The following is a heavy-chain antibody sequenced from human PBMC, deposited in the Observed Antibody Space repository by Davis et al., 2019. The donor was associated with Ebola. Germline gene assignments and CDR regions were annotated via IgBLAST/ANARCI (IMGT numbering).Heavy chain of an antibody. Sequence: SETLSLTCTVSGGSISSGGYYWSWIRQHPGKGLEWIGYIYYSGSTYYNPSLKSRVTISVDKSKNQFSLKLSSVTAADTAVYYCARTYGGYYFDYWGQGTLVTVSS. V-gene: IGHV4-31*03. CDR2: IYYSGST. J-gene: IGHJ4*02. CDR3: ARTYGGYYFDY. CDR1: GGSISSGGYY. D-gene: IGHD4/OR15-4a*01.